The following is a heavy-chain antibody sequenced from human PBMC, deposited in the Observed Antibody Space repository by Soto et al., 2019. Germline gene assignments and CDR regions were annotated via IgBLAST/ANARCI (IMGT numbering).Heavy chain of an antibody. J-gene: IGHJ6*02. Sequence: SVKVSCKASGGTFSSYAISWVRQAPGQGLEWMGGIIPIFGTANYAQKFQGRVTITADESTSTAYMELSSLRSEDTAVYYCARGEDAFFYYGLDVWGQGITVTVS. CDR1: GGTFSSYA. CDR3: ARGEDAFFYYGLDV. V-gene: IGHV1-69*13. CDR2: IIPIFGTA.